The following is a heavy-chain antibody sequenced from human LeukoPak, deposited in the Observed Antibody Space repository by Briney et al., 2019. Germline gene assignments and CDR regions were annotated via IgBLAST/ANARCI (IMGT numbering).Heavy chain of an antibody. V-gene: IGHV3-7*01. Sequence: GGSLRLSCAASGFTLSCCWMTWVRQAPGKGLEWVATIKEDGSEKKYVDSVKGRFTISRDNAKNSLYPQMNNLRAEDTAVYYCVKSPFDYWGQGTLVTVSS. J-gene: IGHJ4*02. CDR1: GFTLSCCW. CDR2: IKEDGSEK. CDR3: VKSPFDY.